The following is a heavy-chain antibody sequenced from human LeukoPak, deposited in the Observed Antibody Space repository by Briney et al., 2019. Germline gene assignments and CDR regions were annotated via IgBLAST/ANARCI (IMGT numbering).Heavy chain of an antibody. V-gene: IGHV4-4*02. D-gene: IGHD2-21*02. CDR3: ARKCGGDCFLNWFDP. CDR1: GGSISSSNW. J-gene: IGHJ5*02. CDR2: IYHSGST. Sequence: PSETLSLTCAVSGGSISSSNWRSWVRQPPGKGLEWIGEIYHSGSTNYNPSLKSRVTISVDKSKNQFSLKLSSVTAADTAVYYCARKCGGDCFLNWFDPWGQGTLVTVSS.